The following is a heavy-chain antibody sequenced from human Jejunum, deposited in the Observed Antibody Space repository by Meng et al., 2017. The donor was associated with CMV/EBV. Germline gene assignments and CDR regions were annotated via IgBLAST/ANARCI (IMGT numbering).Heavy chain of an antibody. CDR1: GGTFGTCP. CDR3: ARDSSVTY. D-gene: IGHD2-21*02. J-gene: IGHJ4*02. Sequence: VSCKASGGTFGTCPVSWVRQAPGQMREWMGSVIPILGITNYAQTCQDRTTITADKSTCTAYMELSSLRSDDTAMYYCARDSSVTYWGQGTLVTVSS. V-gene: IGHV1-69*04. CDR2: VIPILGIT.